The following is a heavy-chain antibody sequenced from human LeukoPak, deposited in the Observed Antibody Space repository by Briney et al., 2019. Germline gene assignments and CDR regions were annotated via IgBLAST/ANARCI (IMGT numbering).Heavy chain of an antibody. V-gene: IGHV4-59*08. CDR3: AISRPYYYDGSGYFGGWFDP. D-gene: IGHD3-22*01. Sequence: PSETLSLTCTVSGGSISSYYWSWIRQPPGKGLEWIGYIYYSGSTNYNPSLKSRVTISVEKSRNQFSLKLSSVTAADTAVYYCAISRPYYYDGSGYFGGWFDPWGQGTLVTVSS. CDR1: GGSISSYY. J-gene: IGHJ5*02. CDR2: IYYSGST.